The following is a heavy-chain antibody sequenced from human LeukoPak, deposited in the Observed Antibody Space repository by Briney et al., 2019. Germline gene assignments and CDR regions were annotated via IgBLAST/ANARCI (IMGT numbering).Heavy chain of an antibody. CDR2: ISAYNGNT. D-gene: IGHD3-22*01. J-gene: IGHJ3*02. V-gene: IGHV1-18*01. Sequence: ASVKVSCKASGYTFTSYGISWVRQAPGQGLEWMGWISAYNGNTNYAQKLQGRVTMTTDTSTSTAYMELRSLRSDDTAVYYCARDLRYDSGGYPQNDAFDIWGQGTMVTVSS. CDR1: GYTFTSYG. CDR3: ARDLRYDSGGYPQNDAFDI.